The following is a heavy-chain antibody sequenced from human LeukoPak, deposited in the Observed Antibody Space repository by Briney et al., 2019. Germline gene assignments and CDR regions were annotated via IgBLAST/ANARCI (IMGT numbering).Heavy chain of an antibody. Sequence: ASVKISCKVSGYTFTDYYMHWVQQAPGKGLEWMGLVDPEDGETMYAEKFQGRVTITADTSTDTAYMELSSLRSEDTAVYYCATDPRRDIVVVPAANRYYYYYMDVWGKGTTVTVSS. V-gene: IGHV1-69-2*01. CDR2: VDPEDGET. J-gene: IGHJ6*03. D-gene: IGHD2-2*01. CDR1: GYTFTDYY. CDR3: ATDPRRDIVVVPAANRYYYYYMDV.